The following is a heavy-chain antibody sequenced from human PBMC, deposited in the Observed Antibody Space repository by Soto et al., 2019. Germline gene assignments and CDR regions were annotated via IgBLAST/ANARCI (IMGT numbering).Heavy chain of an antibody. CDR2: VYYRGRT. CDR3: SRIDSSGGLDS. V-gene: IGHV4-39*02. J-gene: IGHJ4*02. Sequence: QLQLQASGPGLVEPSETLSLTCIVSSGSVSSSSYYWGWIRQPPGKGLEWIGSVYYRGRTYYSPSFESRVTIYVDMSQIHFSLNLGNVPAANTAVYYCSRIDSSGGLDSWGQGILGNGSS. D-gene: IGHD3-22*01. CDR1: SGSVSSSSYY.